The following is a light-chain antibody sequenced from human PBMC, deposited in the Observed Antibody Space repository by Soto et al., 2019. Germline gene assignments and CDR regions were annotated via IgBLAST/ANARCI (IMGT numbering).Light chain of an antibody. CDR2: EVS. J-gene: IGLJ1*01. CDR1: SSDVGKYDY. V-gene: IGLV2-8*01. CDR3: NSYVAGSIV. Sequence: QSVLTQPPSASGSPGQSVTISCTGTSSDVGKYDYVSWFKHHPGKAPKLIIYEVSKRPSGVPDRFSGSKSGSTASLTVSGLQTEDEADYYCNSYVAGSIVFGTGTKVTVL.